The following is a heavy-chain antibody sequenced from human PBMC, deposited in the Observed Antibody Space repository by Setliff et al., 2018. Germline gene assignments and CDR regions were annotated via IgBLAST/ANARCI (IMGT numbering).Heavy chain of an antibody. Sequence: ASVKVSCKASGYTFTSYDINWVRQAPGQGLEWMGWISAYNGNTNYAQKLQGRVTMTTDTSTSTAYMELRSLRSDDTAVYYCARVLFHCSSTSCYLDAFDIWGQGTMVTV. CDR3: ARVLFHCSSTSCYLDAFDI. CDR2: ISAYNGNT. J-gene: IGHJ3*02. CDR1: GYTFTSYD. V-gene: IGHV1-18*01. D-gene: IGHD2-2*01.